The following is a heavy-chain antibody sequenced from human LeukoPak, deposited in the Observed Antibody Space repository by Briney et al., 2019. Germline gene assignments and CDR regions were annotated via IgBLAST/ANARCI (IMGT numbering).Heavy chain of an antibody. V-gene: IGHV4-59*08. CDR1: GGSISSYY. CDR3: ARGIAAAGTPRPLDY. D-gene: IGHD6-13*01. J-gene: IGHJ4*02. Sequence: SETLSLTCTVSGGSISSYYWSWIRQPPGKGLEWIGYIYYSGSTNYNPSLKSRVTISVDTSKNQFSLKLSSVTAADTAVYYCARGIAAAGTPRPLDYWGQGTLVTVSS. CDR2: IYYSGST.